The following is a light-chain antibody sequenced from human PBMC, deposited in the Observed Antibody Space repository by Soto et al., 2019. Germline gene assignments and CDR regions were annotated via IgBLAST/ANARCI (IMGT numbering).Light chain of an antibody. CDR1: QSVSSK. V-gene: IGKV3-15*01. J-gene: IGKJ5*01. CDR3: QQSYSTPYT. Sequence: EIVMTQSPGTLSLSPGEAATLSCRASQSVSSKLAWFQQKPGQAPSLLIYGVSTRATGVPVRFSGSGSGTDFTLTISSLQPEDFATYYCQQSYSTPYTFGQGTRLEIK. CDR2: GVS.